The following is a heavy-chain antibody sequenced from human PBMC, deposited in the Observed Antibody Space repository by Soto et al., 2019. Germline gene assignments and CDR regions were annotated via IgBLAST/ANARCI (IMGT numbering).Heavy chain of an antibody. CDR1: GFTFSDYY. CDR2: ISSSGSTI. J-gene: IGHJ4*02. D-gene: IGHD2-2*01. CDR3: ARALVVVPAAIAY. V-gene: IGHV3-11*01. Sequence: GGSLRLSCAASGFTFSDYYMSWIRQAPGKGLEWVSYISSSGSTIYYADSVKGRFTISRDNAKNSLYLQMNSLRAEDTAVYYCARALVVVPAAIAYWGQGTLVTVSS.